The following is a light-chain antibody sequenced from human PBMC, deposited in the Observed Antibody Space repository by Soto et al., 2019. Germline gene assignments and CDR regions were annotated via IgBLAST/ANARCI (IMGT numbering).Light chain of an antibody. J-gene: IGLJ2*01. CDR2: VNN. CDR1: STNIGAGYD. Sequence: QSVLTQPPSVSGAPGQRVTISCTGSSTNIGAGYDVHWYQQLPGTAPKLLIYVNNNRPSGVPDRFSVSKSGTSASLAITGLQAEDEADYYCQSYDSSLTGVVFGGGTKLTVL. CDR3: QSYDSSLTGVV. V-gene: IGLV1-40*01.